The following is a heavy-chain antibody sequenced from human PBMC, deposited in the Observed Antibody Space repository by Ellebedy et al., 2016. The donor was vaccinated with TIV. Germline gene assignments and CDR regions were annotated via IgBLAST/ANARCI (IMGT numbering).Heavy chain of an antibody. CDR3: ARGLLDGSGTPFDY. V-gene: IGHV1-2*02. D-gene: IGHD3-22*01. J-gene: IGHJ4*02. CDR2: INPNSGGT. CDR1: GYTFTAYY. Sequence: AASVKVSCKASGYTFTAYYLHWARQAPGQGLEWMGWINPNSGGTEYAQKFQGRVTMTRDTSISTAYMELSGLRNDDTAIYYCARGLLDGSGTPFDYWGQGALVTVSS.